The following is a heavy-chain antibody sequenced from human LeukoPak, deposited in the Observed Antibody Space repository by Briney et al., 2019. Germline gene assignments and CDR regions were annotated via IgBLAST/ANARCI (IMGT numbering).Heavy chain of an antibody. CDR3: ARAASCGGDCSSSYLQH. CDR2: INSDGSST. V-gene: IGHV3-74*01. CDR1: GFAFSSYW. Sequence: GGSLRLSCAASGFAFSSYWMHWVRQAPGKGLVWVSRINSDGSSTTYADSVKGRFNISRDNAKNTLYLQMNSLRAEDMAVYYCARAASCGGDCSSSYLQHWGQGTLVTVSS. D-gene: IGHD2-21*02. J-gene: IGHJ1*01.